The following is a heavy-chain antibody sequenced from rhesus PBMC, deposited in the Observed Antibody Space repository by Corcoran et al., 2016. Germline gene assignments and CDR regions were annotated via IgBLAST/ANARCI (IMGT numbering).Heavy chain of an antibody. J-gene: IGHJ4*01. D-gene: IGHD4-23*01. Sequence: QVQLQASGPGVVKPSETLSLTCAVSGGSISSGYDWSWIRQPPGKGLEWIGYIDGSSGSTNYNPSLKNRVHILKDASNNQFTLTLSSVTAADPGVYYCATRGEYSHGFYCWGQGALVTLSS. CDR3: ATRGEYSHGFYC. V-gene: IGHV4-76*01. CDR2: IDGSSGST. CDR1: GGSISSGYD.